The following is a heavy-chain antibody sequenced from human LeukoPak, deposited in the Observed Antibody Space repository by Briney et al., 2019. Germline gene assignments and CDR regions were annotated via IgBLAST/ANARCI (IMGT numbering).Heavy chain of an antibody. J-gene: IGHJ2*01. Sequence: GGSLRLSCAASGFAFSSHWMSWVRQAPGGGLEWAANIREDGTDKYYGYSVEGRFTISRDNAKNSLYLQMNSLRAEDTAVYYCARDQHYDILTGYTGWYFDLWGRGTLVTVSS. D-gene: IGHD3-9*01. CDR1: GFAFSSHW. V-gene: IGHV3-7*01. CDR2: IREDGTDK. CDR3: ARDQHYDILTGYTGWYFDL.